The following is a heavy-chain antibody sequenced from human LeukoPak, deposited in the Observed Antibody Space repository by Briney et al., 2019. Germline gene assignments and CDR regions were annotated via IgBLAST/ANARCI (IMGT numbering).Heavy chain of an antibody. CDR3: ASPRD. V-gene: IGHV4-39*01. J-gene: IGHJ4*02. CDR1: GGSISSSSYY. CDR2: TYYSGST. Sequence: SETLSLTCTVSGGSISSSSYYWGWIRQPPGKGLEWVGSTYYSGSTYYNPSLKSRVTISVDTSKNQFSLKLSSVTAADTAVYYCASPRDWGQGTLVTVSS.